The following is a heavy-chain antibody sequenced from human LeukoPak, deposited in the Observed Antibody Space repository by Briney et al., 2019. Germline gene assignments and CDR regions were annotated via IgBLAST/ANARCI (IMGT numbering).Heavy chain of an antibody. V-gene: IGHV1-2*02. CDR1: GYTFTGYY. CDR3: ARGSSSVYYYYMDV. D-gene: IGHD6-6*01. CDR2: INPNSGST. J-gene: IGHJ6*03. Sequence: ASVKVSCKASGYTFTGYYMHWVRQAPGQGLEWMGWINPNSGSTNYAQKFQGRVTMTRDTSISTAYMELSRLRSDDTAVYYCARGSSSVYYYYMDVWGKGTTVTISS.